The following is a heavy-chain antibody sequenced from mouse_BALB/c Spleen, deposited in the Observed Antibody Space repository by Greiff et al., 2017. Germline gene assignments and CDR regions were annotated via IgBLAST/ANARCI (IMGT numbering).Heavy chain of an antibody. D-gene: IGHD2-2*01. CDR3: TRGGLRRGGGMDY. Sequence: VQLQQSGTVLARPGASVKMSCKASGYSFTSYWMHWVKQRPGQGLEWIGAIYPGNSDTSYNQKFKGKAKLTAVTSASTAYMELSSLTNEDSAVYYCTRGGLRRGGGMDYWGQGTSVTVSS. V-gene: IGHV1-5*01. CDR2: IYPGNSDT. CDR1: GYSFTSYW. J-gene: IGHJ4*01.